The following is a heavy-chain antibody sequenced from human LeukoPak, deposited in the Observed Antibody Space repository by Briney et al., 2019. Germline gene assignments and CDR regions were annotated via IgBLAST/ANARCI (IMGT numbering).Heavy chain of an antibody. D-gene: IGHD3-10*01. V-gene: IGHV3-74*01. CDR1: GFTFSSYW. Sequence: GGSLRLSCAASGFTFSSYWMHWVRQAPGKGLVWVSRINSDGSSTSYADSVKGRFTISRDNAKNTLYLQMNSMRAEDTAVYYCARDGLLWFGELSRLQDYWGQGTLVTVSS. CDR2: INSDGSST. CDR3: ARDGLLWFGELSRLQDY. J-gene: IGHJ4*02.